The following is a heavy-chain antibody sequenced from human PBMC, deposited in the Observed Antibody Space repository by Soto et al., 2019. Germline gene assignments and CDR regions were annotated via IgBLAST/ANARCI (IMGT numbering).Heavy chain of an antibody. CDR1: GGSFSGYY. V-gene: IGHV4-34*01. D-gene: IGHD1-26*01. Sequence: SETLSLTCAVYGGSFSGYYWSWIRQPPGKGLEWIGEINHSGSTNYNPSLKSRVTISVDTSKNQFSLKLSSVTAADTAVYYCAREWFGGATPFHFDYWGQGTLVTVSS. J-gene: IGHJ4*02. CDR2: INHSGST. CDR3: AREWFGGATPFHFDY.